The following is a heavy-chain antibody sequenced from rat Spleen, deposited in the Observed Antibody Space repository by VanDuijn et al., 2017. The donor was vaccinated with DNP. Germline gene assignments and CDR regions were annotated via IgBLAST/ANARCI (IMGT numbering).Heavy chain of an antibody. Sequence: QMQLKESGPGLVQPSQTLSLTSTLAGFSLTSCNVHWVRQPPGKGLEWRGVIWNTGGTRYNSALKSRLSISKYTSKSQVFLKMNSLQTEDTATYYCARDIHTGTDYWGQGVMVTVSS. V-gene: IGHV2-41*01. CDR3: ARDIHTGTDY. CDR2: IWNTGGT. D-gene: IGHD1-7*01. J-gene: IGHJ2*01. CDR1: GFSLTSCN.